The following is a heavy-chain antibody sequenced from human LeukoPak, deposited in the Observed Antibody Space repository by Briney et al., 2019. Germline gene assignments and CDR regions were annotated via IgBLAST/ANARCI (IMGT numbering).Heavy chain of an antibody. CDR2: ISGSGGSA. CDR3: AKSAQMAVAAYYFDY. V-gene: IGHV3-23*01. Sequence: PGGSLRLSCAASGFTFSSYAMSWVRQAPGKGLEWVSTISGSGGSAYYADSVQGRLTISRDNSKNSLVLQMNSLRAEDKAVYYCAKSAQMAVAAYYFDYWGQGTLDTVSS. D-gene: IGHD2-15*01. CDR1: GFTFSSYA. J-gene: IGHJ4*02.